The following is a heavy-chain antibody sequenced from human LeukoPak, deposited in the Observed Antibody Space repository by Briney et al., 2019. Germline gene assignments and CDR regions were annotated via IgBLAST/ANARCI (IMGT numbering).Heavy chain of an antibody. CDR3: ASSYYYDSSGYSPFDY. CDR1: GGSISSYY. J-gene: IGHJ4*02. Sequence: LETLSLTCTVSGGSISSYYWSWIRQPPGKGLEWIGYIYYSGGTNYNPSLKSRVTISVDTSKNQFSLKLSSVTAADTAVYYCASSYYYDSSGYSPFDYWGQGTLVTVSS. D-gene: IGHD3-22*01. CDR2: IYYSGGT. V-gene: IGHV4-59*08.